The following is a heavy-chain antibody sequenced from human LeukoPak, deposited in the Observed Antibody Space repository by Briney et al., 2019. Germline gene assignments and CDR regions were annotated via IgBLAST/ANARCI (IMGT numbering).Heavy chain of an antibody. Sequence: ASVKVTCKASEYTFTSYDINWVRQATGQGLGWMGWMNPNSGNTGYAQKFQGRVTMTRNTSISTAYMELSSLRSEDTAVYYCARGLQAAAGTIDYWGQGTLVTVSS. CDR2: MNPNSGNT. CDR1: EYTFTSYD. V-gene: IGHV1-8*01. J-gene: IGHJ4*02. CDR3: ARGLQAAAGTIDY. D-gene: IGHD6-13*01.